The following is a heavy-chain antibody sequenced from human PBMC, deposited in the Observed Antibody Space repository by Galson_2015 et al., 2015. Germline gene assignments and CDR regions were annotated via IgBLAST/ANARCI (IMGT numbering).Heavy chain of an antibody. D-gene: IGHD3-3*01. Sequence: SLRLSCAASGFTVSNNYMNWVRQAPGKGLEWVSVIYSSGTTYHADSVKGRFTISRDSSKNTVYLQMNSLRAEDTAVYYCARQGLLGGQGTLVTVSS. CDR2: IYSSGTT. CDR3: ARQGLL. CDR1: GFTVSNNY. J-gene: IGHJ4*02. V-gene: IGHV3-66*04.